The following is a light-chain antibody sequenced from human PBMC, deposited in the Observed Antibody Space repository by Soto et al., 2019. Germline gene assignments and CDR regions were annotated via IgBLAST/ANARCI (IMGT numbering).Light chain of an antibody. Sequence: DIQMTQSPSTLSASVGDRVTITCRASQSISSWLAWYQQKPGKAPKLLIYKASSLESGVPSRFSGSGSGTDFPLTISSLQPDDFATYYCQQYNSYLVTFGQGTKLEIK. V-gene: IGKV1-5*03. CDR2: KAS. J-gene: IGKJ2*01. CDR3: QQYNSYLVT. CDR1: QSISSW.